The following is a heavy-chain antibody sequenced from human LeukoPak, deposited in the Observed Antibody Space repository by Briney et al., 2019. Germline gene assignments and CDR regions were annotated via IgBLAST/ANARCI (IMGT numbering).Heavy chain of an antibody. J-gene: IGHJ4*02. Sequence: PSETLSLTCTVSGGSISSGSYYWSWIRQPAGKGLEWIGRIYTSGSTNYNPSLKSRVTISVDTSKNQFSLKLSSVTAADTAVYYCARDGIAAAGRWYSLDYWGQGTLVTVSS. CDR1: GGSISSGSYY. CDR2: IYTSGST. CDR3: ARDGIAAAGRWYSLDY. D-gene: IGHD6-13*01. V-gene: IGHV4-61*02.